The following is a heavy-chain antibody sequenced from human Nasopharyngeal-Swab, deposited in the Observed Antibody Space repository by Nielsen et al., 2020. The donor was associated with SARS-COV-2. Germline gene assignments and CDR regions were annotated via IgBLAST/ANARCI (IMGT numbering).Heavy chain of an antibody. V-gene: IGHV3-23*01. J-gene: IGHJ5*02. CDR2: ISGSGGST. CDR1: RCWA. Sequence: RCWAVSWGRPAPGRGLEWVSAISGSGGSTYYADSVKGRFTISRDNSKNTLDLQMNSLRAEDTAVYYCAKDGGIAVAGWFDPWGQGTLVTVSS. D-gene: IGHD6-19*01. CDR3: AKDGGIAVAGWFDP.